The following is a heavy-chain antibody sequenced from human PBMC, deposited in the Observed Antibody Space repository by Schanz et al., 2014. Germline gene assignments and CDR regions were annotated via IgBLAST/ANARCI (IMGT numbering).Heavy chain of an antibody. CDR3: AKDLHSNSGNYYSYYFDS. V-gene: IGHV3-23*04. D-gene: IGHD3-10*01. CDR2: ISPTGSST. CDR1: GFTFTTYA. Sequence: EVQLVESGGGLVQPGGSLRLSCAASGFTFTTYAMTWVRQAPGKGLEWVSNISPTGSSTYYADSVKARFTISRDNSKNSVSLQMDSLRPEDTAVYFCAKDLHSNSGNYYSYYFDSWGPGALVTVSS. J-gene: IGHJ4*02.